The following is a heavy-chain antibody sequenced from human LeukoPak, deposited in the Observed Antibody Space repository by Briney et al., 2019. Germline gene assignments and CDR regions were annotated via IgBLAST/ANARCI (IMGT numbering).Heavy chain of an antibody. D-gene: IGHD5-18*01. CDR2: INHSGST. CDR1: GGSFSGYY. Sequence: SETLSLTCAVYGGSFSGYYWSWIRQPPGKGLEWIGEINHSGSTNCNPSLKSRVTISVDTSKNQFSLKLSSVTAADTAVYYCARVKGDTAMVHNWFDPWGQGTLVTVSS. J-gene: IGHJ5*02. CDR3: ARVKGDTAMVHNWFDP. V-gene: IGHV4-34*01.